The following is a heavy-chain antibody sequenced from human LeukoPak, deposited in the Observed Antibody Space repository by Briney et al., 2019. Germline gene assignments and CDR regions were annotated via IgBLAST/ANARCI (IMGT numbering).Heavy chain of an antibody. Sequence: SETLSLTCTVSGGSIHSYWSWIRQPAGKGLEWIGRISGSGTITYNPALQSRLTISIDTSKNQFSLKLMSVTAADTAVYYCARYSGGDCSSTSCYLRYWGQGTLVTVSS. CDR2: ISGSGTI. J-gene: IGHJ4*02. D-gene: IGHD2-2*01. V-gene: IGHV4-4*07. CDR3: ARYSGGDCSSTSCYLRY. CDR1: GGSIHSY.